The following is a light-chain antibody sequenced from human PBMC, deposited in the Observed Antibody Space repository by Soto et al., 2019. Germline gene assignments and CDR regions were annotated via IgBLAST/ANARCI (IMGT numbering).Light chain of an antibody. CDR2: ADH. CDR1: SSNIGTNT. J-gene: IGLJ2*01. CDR3: AAWDDSLNAPV. V-gene: IGLV1-44*01. Sequence: QSVLTQPPSASGTPGQRVTISGSGSSSNIGTNTVNWYQQVPGRAPKLLIHADHQRPSGVPDRFSASKSGASASLAISGLQSEDESAYYCAAWDDSLNAPVFGGGTKLTVL.